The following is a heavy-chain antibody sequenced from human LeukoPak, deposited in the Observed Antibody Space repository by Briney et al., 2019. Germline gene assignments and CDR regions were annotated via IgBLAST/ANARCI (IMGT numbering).Heavy chain of an antibody. D-gene: IGHD6-13*01. Sequence: GGSLRLSCAASGFTFNSYWMNWVRQAPGKGLEWLANIKQDGSEKYYVDSVKGRFTISSDNARNSVYLQMTSLRAEATAVYYCARERVAAAGTNWFDPWGQGTLVTVSS. V-gene: IGHV3-7*03. CDR2: IKQDGSEK. CDR1: GFTFNSYW. CDR3: ARERVAAAGTNWFDP. J-gene: IGHJ5*02.